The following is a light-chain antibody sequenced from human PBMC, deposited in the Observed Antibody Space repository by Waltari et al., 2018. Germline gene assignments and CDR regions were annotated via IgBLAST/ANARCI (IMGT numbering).Light chain of an antibody. CDR3: HQYGSSPNT. Sequence: EIVLTQSPGTLSLSPGERATLSCRASQSVSSNYLAWYQQKPGQAPRLLIYAASRGATGIPDRVSGSGSGTDFTLTISRLEPEDFAVYYCHQYGSSPNTFGQGTKLDIK. J-gene: IGKJ2*01. CDR2: AAS. CDR1: QSVSSNY. V-gene: IGKV3-20*01.